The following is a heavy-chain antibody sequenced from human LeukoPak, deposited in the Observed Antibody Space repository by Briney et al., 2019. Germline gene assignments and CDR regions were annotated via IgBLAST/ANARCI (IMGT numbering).Heavy chain of an antibody. CDR2: INHSGST. CDR3: ARVAARKFDY. D-gene: IGHD6-6*01. V-gene: IGHV4-34*01. Sequence: PSETLSLTCAVYGGSFSGYYWSWIRQPPGKGLEWIGEINHSGSTNYNPSLKSRVTISVDTSKNRFSLKLSSVTAADTAVYYCARVAARKFDYWGQGTLVTVSS. CDR1: GGSFSGYY. J-gene: IGHJ4*02.